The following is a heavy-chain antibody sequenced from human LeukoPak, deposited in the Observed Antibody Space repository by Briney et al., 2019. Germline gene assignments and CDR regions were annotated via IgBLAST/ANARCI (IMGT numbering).Heavy chain of an antibody. J-gene: IGHJ6*03. D-gene: IGHD2-2*02. V-gene: IGHV4-34*01. CDR2: INHSGST. CDR1: GGSFSGYY. CDR3: ARGMGCSSTSCYRKGDYYYYYMDI. Sequence: PSETLSLTCAVYGGSFSGYYWSWIRQPPGKGLEWIGEINHSGSTNYNPSLKSRVTISVDSSKNQFSLRLSSVTAADTAVYYCARGMGCSSTSCYRKGDYYYYYMDIWGKGTTVTVSS.